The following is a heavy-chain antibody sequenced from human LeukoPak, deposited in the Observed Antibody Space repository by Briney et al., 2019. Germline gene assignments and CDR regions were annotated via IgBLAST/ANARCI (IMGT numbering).Heavy chain of an antibody. V-gene: IGHV1-46*01. D-gene: IGHD3-22*01. CDR3: ARVDGSVDY. J-gene: IGHJ4*02. CDR1: GYTFTSYY. CDR2: INPSGGST. Sequence: AASVKVSCKASGYTFTSYYMHWVRQAPGQGLEWMGIINPSGGSTSYAQKFQGRVTMTRDTSTSTVYMELSRLSSEDTAVYFCARVDGSVDYWGQGTLVTVSS.